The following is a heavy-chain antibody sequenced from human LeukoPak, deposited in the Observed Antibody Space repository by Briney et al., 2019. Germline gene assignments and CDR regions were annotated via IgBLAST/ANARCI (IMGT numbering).Heavy chain of an antibody. CDR3: ASSIAAAGLFRPYYFDY. V-gene: IGHV4-39*01. CDR2: IYYSGST. J-gene: IGHJ4*02. Sequence: ASETLSLTCTVFGGSISSSSYYWGWIRQPPGKGLEWIGSIYYSGSTYYNPSFKSRVTISVDTSKNQFSLKLSSVTAADTAVYYCASSIAAAGLFRPYYFDYWGQGTLVTVSS. D-gene: IGHD6-13*01. CDR1: GGSISSSSYY.